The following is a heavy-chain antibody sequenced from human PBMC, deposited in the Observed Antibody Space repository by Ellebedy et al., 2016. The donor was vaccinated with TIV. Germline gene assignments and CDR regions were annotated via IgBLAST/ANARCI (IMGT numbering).Heavy chain of an antibody. CDR3: ARGDSWGTYRFDC. CDR1: GGFMSCLY. CDR2: VFYNEYT. J-gene: IGHJ4*02. D-gene: IGHD3-16*02. V-gene: IGHV4-59*11. Sequence: MPSATLSLTCTVSGGFMSCLYWPWIRQSPGKGLEWVGSVFYNEYTTYIPSLKSRVTISIDPSNLRFSLNLNSVTAADTAVYYCARGDSWGTYRFDCWGQGTLVTVST.